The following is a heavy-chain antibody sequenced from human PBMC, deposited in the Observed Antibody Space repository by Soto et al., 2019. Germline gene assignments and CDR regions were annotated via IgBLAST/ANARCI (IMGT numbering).Heavy chain of an antibody. CDR1: GGSVSSNSAA. D-gene: IGHD2-15*01. CDR2: TYYRSKWYK. J-gene: IGHJ5*02. CDR3: ARTVGWLEP. V-gene: IGHV6-1*01. Sequence: PTHSLPCAIRGGSVSSNSAALDWIRQSPSRGLEWLGRTYYRSKWYKEYAASVKSRITINPDTSKNQFSLQLNSVSPEDTAVYYCARTVGWLEPWRQGTLVTVYS.